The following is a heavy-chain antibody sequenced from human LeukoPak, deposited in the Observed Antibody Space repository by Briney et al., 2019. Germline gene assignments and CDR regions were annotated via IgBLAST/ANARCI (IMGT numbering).Heavy chain of an antibody. V-gene: IGHV3-23*01. CDR1: GFTFSSYG. Sequence: GGSLRLSCAASGFTFSSYGMSWVRQAPGKGLEWVSAISGSGGSTYYADSVKGRFTISRDNSKNTLYLQMNSLRAEDTAVYYCAKGYYYGSGGYWGQGTLVTVSS. CDR2: ISGSGGST. D-gene: IGHD3-10*01. J-gene: IGHJ4*02. CDR3: AKGYYYGSGGY.